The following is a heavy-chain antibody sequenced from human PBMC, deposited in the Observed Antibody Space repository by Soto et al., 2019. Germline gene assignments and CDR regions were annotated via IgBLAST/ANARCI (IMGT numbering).Heavy chain of an antibody. CDR1: GGSISSGGYY. D-gene: IGHD3-16*02. V-gene: IGHV4-31*03. Sequence: SETLSLTCPFSGGSISSGGYYWSWIRQHPGKGLEWIGYIYYSGSTYYNPSLKSRVTISVDTSKNQFSLKLSSVTAADTAVYYCARALGELSFNDYYYYGMDVWGQGTTVTVSS. CDR2: IYYSGST. CDR3: ARALGELSFNDYYYYGMDV. J-gene: IGHJ6*02.